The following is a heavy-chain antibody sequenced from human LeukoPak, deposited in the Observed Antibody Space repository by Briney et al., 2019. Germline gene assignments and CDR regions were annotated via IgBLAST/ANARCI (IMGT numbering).Heavy chain of an antibody. V-gene: IGHV4-34*01. CDR1: GFTVSSNY. D-gene: IGHD5-12*01. CDR2: INHSRST. Sequence: GSLRLSCAASGFTVSSNYMSWVRQPPGKGLEWIGEINHSRSTNYNPSLKSRVTISIDTSKNQFSLKLSSVAAADTAVYFCARGRREGGYVRRDWFDPWGQGTLVTVSS. CDR3: ARGRREGGYVRRDWFDP. J-gene: IGHJ5*02.